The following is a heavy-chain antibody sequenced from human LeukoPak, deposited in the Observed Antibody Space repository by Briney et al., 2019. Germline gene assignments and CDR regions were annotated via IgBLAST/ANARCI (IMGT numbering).Heavy chain of an antibody. V-gene: IGHV6-1*01. CDR1: GDSVSSISDA. Sequence: SQTLSLTCTITGDSVSSISDAWHWIRQSPSRGLEWLGRTYYRSKWYYEYAVAVKGRLNINPDPSKNQFSLQLNSVPPEDTAVYYCALARSEYHYGMDVWGQGTTVTVSS. CDR3: ALARSEYHYGMDV. CDR2: TYYRSKWYY. J-gene: IGHJ6*02.